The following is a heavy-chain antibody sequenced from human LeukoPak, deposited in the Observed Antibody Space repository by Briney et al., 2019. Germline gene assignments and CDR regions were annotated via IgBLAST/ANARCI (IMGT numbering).Heavy chain of an antibody. CDR3: ARAPRMVYFDY. CDR1: GFTFSSYA. D-gene: IGHD2-15*01. Sequence: GGSLRLSCAASGFTFSSYAMSWVRQAPGKGLEWVSAISGSGGSTYYADSVKGRFTISRDNSKNSLYLQMNSLRAEDTAVYYCARAPRMVYFDYWGQGTLVTVSS. J-gene: IGHJ4*02. CDR2: ISGSGGST. V-gene: IGHV3-23*01.